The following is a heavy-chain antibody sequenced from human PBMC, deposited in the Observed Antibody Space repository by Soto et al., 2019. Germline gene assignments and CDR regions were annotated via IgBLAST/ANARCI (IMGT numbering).Heavy chain of an antibody. CDR2: IHNSEIT. Sequence: SKTLSLTCSVSGGPISSYDGSWIRQPPGKGMEWIGFIHNSEITNYNPSLKSRVTISVDTSKNQFSLKLSSASAADTAVYYCGRISSHGDYAYWGQGTLVTVSS. CDR3: GRISSHGDYAY. CDR1: GGPISSYD. V-gene: IGHV4-4*09. J-gene: IGHJ4*02. D-gene: IGHD4-17*01.